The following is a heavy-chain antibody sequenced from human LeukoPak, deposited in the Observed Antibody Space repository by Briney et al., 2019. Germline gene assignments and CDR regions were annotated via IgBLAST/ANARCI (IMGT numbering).Heavy chain of an antibody. CDR3: AKDPRYIKSGWFDP. D-gene: IGHD1-14*01. V-gene: IGHV3-23*01. Sequence: GGSLRLSCAASGFTFSSYAMGWVRQAPGKGLEWVSAISGSGGSTYYADSVKGRFTISRDNSKNTLYLQMNSLRAEDTAVYYCAKDPRYIKSGWFDPWGQGTLVTVSS. CDR2: ISGSGGST. CDR1: GFTFSSYA. J-gene: IGHJ5*02.